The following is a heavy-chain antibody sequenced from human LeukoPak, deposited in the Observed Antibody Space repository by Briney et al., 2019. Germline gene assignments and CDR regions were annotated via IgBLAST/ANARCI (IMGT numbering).Heavy chain of an antibody. CDR1: GGSVSSGTYY. V-gene: IGHV4-61*01. J-gene: IGHJ6*02. Sequence: SETLSLTCTVSGGSVSSGTYYWSWIRQPPGKGLEWIGYIYYSGSTNYNPSLKSRVTISVDTSKNQFSLKLSSVTAADTAVYYCARDNWNYGSSMDVWGQGTTVTVSS. CDR3: ARDNWNYGSSMDV. D-gene: IGHD1-7*01. CDR2: IYYSGST.